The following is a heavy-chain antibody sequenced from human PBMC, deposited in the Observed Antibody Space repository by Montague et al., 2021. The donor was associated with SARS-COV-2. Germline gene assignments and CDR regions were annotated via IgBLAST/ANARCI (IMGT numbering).Heavy chain of an antibody. Sequence: SLRLSCAASGFTFGNSAMSWVRQAPGKGLEWIAYISSSGGSIQYADFMMGRFTISRDNARNSLYLQMNSLRAEDTAVYYCAREVAGCHGDCNDYWGQGTLVTVSS. CDR3: AREVAGCHGDCNDY. CDR1: GFTFGNSA. CDR2: ISSSGGSI. D-gene: IGHD2-21*02. J-gene: IGHJ4*02. V-gene: IGHV3-48*03.